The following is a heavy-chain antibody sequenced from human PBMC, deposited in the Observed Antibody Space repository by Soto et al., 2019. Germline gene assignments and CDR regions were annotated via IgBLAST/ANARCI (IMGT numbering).Heavy chain of an antibody. CDR1: GFSFSDYS. Sequence: PGGSLRLSCAASGFSFSDYSMNWVRQAPGKGLEWVSFIDLRGTTTYYADSVKGRFTISRDNSKNTLYLQMNSLRAEDTAVYYCARQTQQLVVDYWGQGTLVTVSS. CDR2: IDLRGTTT. V-gene: IGHV3-23*03. J-gene: IGHJ4*02. D-gene: IGHD6-13*01. CDR3: ARQTQQLVVDY.